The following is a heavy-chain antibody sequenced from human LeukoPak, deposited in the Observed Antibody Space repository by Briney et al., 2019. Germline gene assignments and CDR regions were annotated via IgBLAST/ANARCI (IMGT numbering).Heavy chain of an antibody. CDR1: GFTFSSYA. J-gene: IGHJ4*02. CDR2: ISGSGGST. CDR3: AKVGYYDFWSGYRPLYYFDY. V-gene: IGHV3-23*01. D-gene: IGHD3-3*01. Sequence: GGSLRLSCAASGFTFSSYAMSWVRQAPGKGLEWVSAISGSGGSTYYADSVKGRFTISRDNSKNTLYLQMNSLRAEDTAVYYCAKVGYYDFWSGYRPLYYFDYWGQGTLVTVSS.